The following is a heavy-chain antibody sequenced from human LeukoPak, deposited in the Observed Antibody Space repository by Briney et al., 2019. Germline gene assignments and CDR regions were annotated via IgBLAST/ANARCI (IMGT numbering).Heavy chain of an antibody. Sequence: SETLSLTCTVSGGSISNSDYYWGWIRQPPGKALEWIGEINHSGSTNYNPSLKSRVTISLDTSKNQFSLRLSSVTAADTAVYYCARVRDWPDYYYMDVWGKGTTVTVSS. J-gene: IGHJ6*03. CDR3: ARVRDWPDYYYMDV. V-gene: IGHV4-39*07. CDR1: GGSISNSDYY. D-gene: IGHD2-21*01. CDR2: INHSGST.